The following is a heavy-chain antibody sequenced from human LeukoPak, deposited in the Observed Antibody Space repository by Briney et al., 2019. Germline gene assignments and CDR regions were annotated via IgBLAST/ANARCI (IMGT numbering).Heavy chain of an antibody. CDR2: MYYSGST. Sequence: PSETLSLTCNVSGGSMSDYYWSWIRQPPGRGLEWIGFMYYSGSTNYNPSLKSRVTISLDMSKNQFSLRLRSVTAADTAIYYCATEAVGNYMDVWGNGTTVTVSS. V-gene: IGHV4-59*01. CDR3: ATEAVGNYMDV. J-gene: IGHJ6*03. CDR1: GGSMSDYY.